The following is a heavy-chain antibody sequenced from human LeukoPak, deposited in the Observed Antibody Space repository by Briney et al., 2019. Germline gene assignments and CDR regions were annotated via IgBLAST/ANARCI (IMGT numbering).Heavy chain of an antibody. D-gene: IGHD6-19*01. CDR3: AKWAIAVAGT. J-gene: IGHJ4*02. Sequence: GGSLRLSCAASGFTFSSYAMSWVRQAPGRGLEWVSTISDNSGSTYYADSVKGRFTISRDNSKNTLYLQMNSLRAEDTAVYYCAKWAIAVAGTWGQGTLVTVSS. CDR2: ISDNSGST. CDR1: GFTFSSYA. V-gene: IGHV3-23*01.